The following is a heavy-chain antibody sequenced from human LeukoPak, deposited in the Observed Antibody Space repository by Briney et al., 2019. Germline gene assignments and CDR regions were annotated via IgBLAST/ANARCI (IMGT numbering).Heavy chain of an antibody. D-gene: IGHD5-12*01. CDR1: GGTFSSYA. Sequence: ASVKVSCKASGGTFSSYAISWLRQAPGQGLEWMGRIIPILGIANYAQKFQGRVTITADKSTSTAYMELSSLRSEDTAVYYCARSGSHYYYGMDVWGQGTTVTVSS. CDR2: IIPILGIA. V-gene: IGHV1-69*04. CDR3: ARSGSHYYYGMDV. J-gene: IGHJ6*02.